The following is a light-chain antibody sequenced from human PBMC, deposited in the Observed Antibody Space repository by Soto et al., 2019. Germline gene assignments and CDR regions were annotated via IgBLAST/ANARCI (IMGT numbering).Light chain of an antibody. Sequence: QSVLTQPPSVSGAPGQRVTISCTGTSSNIGAGYDVNWYQHLPGAAPKLLIYTNGNRPSGVPDRFSGSKSGTSASLAITGLQAEDEADDYCQSYDSGLSGSVFGGGTKLTVL. CDR1: SSNIGAGYD. V-gene: IGLV1-40*01. J-gene: IGLJ3*02. CDR3: QSYDSGLSGSV. CDR2: TNG.